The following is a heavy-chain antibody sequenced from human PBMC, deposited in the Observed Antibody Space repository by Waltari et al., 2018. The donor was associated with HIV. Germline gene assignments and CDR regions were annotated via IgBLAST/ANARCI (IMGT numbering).Heavy chain of an antibody. CDR1: GGSISSSSYY. V-gene: IGHV4-39*07. CDR2: IYYSGST. J-gene: IGHJ4*02. Sequence: QLQLQESGPGLVKPSETLSRTCTVSGGSISSSSYYWGWIRQPPGKGLEWIGSIYYSGSTYYNPSLKSRVTISVDTSKNQFSLKLSSVTAADTAVYYCARVSYGSGGLDYWGQGTLVTVSS. CDR3: ARVSYGSGGLDY. D-gene: IGHD3-10*01.